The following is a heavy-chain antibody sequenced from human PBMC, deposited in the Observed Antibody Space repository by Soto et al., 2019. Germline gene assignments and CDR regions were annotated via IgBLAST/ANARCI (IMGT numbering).Heavy chain of an antibody. V-gene: IGHV3-30*18. D-gene: IGHD5-12*01. CDR3: AKDRTLVAIYYFDY. Sequence: PGGSLRLSCAASGFTFISYGMHWVRQAPGKGLEWVAVISYDGSNKYYADSVKGRFTISRDNSKNTLYLQMNSLRAEDTAVYYCAKDRTLVAIYYFDYWGQGTLVTVSS. J-gene: IGHJ4*02. CDR1: GFTFISYG. CDR2: ISYDGSNK.